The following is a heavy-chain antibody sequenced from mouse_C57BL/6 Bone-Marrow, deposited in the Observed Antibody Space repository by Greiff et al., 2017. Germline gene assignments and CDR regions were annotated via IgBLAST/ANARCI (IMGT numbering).Heavy chain of an antibody. J-gene: IGHJ3*01. D-gene: IGHD2-4*01. V-gene: IGHV1-9*01. CDR1: GYTFTGYW. CDR2: ILPGSGST. Sequence: QVQLKQSGAELMKPGASVKLSCKATGYTFTGYWIEWVKQRPGHGLEWIGEILPGSGSTNYNEKFKGKATFTADTSSNTAYMQLSSLTTEDSAIYYCARRGVRGPRGYDYDVAWFAYWGQGTLVTVSA. CDR3: ARRGVRGPRGYDYDVAWFAY.